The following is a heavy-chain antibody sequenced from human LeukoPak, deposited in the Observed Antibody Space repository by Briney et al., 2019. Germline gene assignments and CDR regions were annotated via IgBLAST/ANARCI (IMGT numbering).Heavy chain of an antibody. CDR3: AREDGIAVAGTDAFDI. CDR2: INTNTGNP. J-gene: IGHJ3*02. Sequence: ASVKVSCKASGYTFTSYAMNWVRQAPGQGLEWMGWINTNTGNPTYAQGFTGRFVFSLDTSVSTAYLQTCSLKAEDTAVYYCAREDGIAVAGTDAFDIWGQGTMVTVSS. D-gene: IGHD6-19*01. V-gene: IGHV7-4-1*01. CDR1: GYTFTSYA.